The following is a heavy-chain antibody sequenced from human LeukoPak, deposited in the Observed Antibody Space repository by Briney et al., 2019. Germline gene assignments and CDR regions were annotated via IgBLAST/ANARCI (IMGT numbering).Heavy chain of an antibody. Sequence: PGGSLRLSCAASGFTFSSYGMHWVRQAPGKGLEWVAVISYDGSNKYYADSVKGRFTISRDNSKNTLYLQMNSLRAEDTAVYYCAKNSQYYYDSSGYSYYYGMDVWGQGTTVTVSS. D-gene: IGHD3-22*01. CDR2: ISYDGSNK. J-gene: IGHJ6*02. CDR1: GFTFSSYG. V-gene: IGHV3-30*18. CDR3: AKNSQYYYDSSGYSYYYGMDV.